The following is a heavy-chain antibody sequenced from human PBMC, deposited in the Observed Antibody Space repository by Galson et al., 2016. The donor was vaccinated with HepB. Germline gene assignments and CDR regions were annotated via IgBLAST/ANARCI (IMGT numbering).Heavy chain of an antibody. J-gene: IGHJ6*02. CDR1: GFTFDGCV. CDR3: ARDRGGRGDYGMDV. V-gene: IGHV3-13*01. D-gene: IGHD3-16*01. CDR2: IGTAGDT. Sequence: SLRLSCAASGFTFDGCVMHWVRQATGKGLEWVSAIGTAGDTYYPGSVKGRFTISRENAKNSLYLQMNSLRAGDTAVYYCARDRGGRGDYGMDVWGQGTTVTVSS.